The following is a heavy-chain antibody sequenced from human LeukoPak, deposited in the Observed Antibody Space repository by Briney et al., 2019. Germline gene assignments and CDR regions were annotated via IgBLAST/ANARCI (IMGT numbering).Heavy chain of an antibody. CDR1: GYTLTSYG. CDR3: ARDGGIIVVVPAVDY. Sequence: ASVKVSCKASGYTLTSYGISWVRQAPGQGLEWMGWISAYNGNTNYAQKLQGRATMTTDTSTSTAYMELRSLRSDDTAVYYCARDGGIIVVVPAVDYWGQGTLVTVSS. J-gene: IGHJ4*02. V-gene: IGHV1-18*04. D-gene: IGHD2-2*01. CDR2: ISAYNGNT.